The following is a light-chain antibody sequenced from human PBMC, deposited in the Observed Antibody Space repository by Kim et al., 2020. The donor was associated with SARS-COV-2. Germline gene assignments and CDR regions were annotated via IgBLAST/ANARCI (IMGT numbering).Light chain of an antibody. CDR1: QSVSRNY. CDR3: QTNGSSPWT. CDR2: GAS. Sequence: EIVLTQSPGTLSLSPGERATLSCRASQSVSRNYLAWYQQKPGQAPRPLIYGASSRATGTPDRFSGSGSGTDFTLTISRLEPEDFAVYYCQTNGSSPWTFGPGTKVDIK. J-gene: IGKJ1*01. V-gene: IGKV3-20*01.